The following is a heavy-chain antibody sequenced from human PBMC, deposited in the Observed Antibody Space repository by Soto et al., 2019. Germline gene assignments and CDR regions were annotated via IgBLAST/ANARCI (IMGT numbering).Heavy chain of an antibody. V-gene: IGHV3-9*01. CDR1: GFTFDDYA. CDR2: ISWNSGSI. CDR3: AKLPVGYYDSSGYYSDAFDI. J-gene: IGHJ3*02. Sequence: GGSLRLSCAASGFTFDDYAMHWVRQAPGKGLEWVSGISWNSGSIGYADSVKGRFTISRDNAKNSLYLQMNSLRAEDTALYYCAKLPVGYYDSSGYYSDAFDIWGQGTMVTVSS. D-gene: IGHD3-22*01.